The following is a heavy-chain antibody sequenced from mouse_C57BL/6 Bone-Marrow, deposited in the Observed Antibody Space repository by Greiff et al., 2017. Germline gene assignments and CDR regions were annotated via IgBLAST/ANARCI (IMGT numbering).Heavy chain of an antibody. CDR3: ASRGREFAY. V-gene: IGHV2-2*01. Sequence: VQLKESGPGLVQPSQSLSITCKVSGFSLTSYGVHWVRQSPGKGLEWLGVIWSGGSTDYNAAFISRLSISKDNYKSKVFFKMNRLQADDSAIYYCASRGREFAYWGQGTLVTVSA. J-gene: IGHJ3*01. CDR2: IWSGGST. CDR1: GFSLTSYG.